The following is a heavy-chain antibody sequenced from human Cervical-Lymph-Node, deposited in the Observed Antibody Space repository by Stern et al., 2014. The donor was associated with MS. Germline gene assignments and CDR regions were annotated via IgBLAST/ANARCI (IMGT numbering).Heavy chain of an antibody. CDR2: INPSVSSI. D-gene: IGHD1-26*01. Sequence: VQLVESGGDLVKPGGSLRLSCSASGFAFRDHFMNWIRQTPGKGLEWLAFINPSVSSIFYADSVKGRFIISRDNAKNSLYLQMNSLRVEDTGVYYCASGAGAHSWGQGTLVIVSS. V-gene: IGHV3-11*01. CDR1: GFAFRDHF. CDR3: ASGAGAHS. J-gene: IGHJ4*02.